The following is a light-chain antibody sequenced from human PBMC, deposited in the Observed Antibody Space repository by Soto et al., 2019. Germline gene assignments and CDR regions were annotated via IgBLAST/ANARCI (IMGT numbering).Light chain of an antibody. CDR3: QQYDDWPPLT. CDR1: QSVGTG. Sequence: EIVLTQSPATLSVSPGETVALSCRASQSVGTGLAWYQQKPGQAPRLLISGASTRATGVPARFSGSGSGTEFTLTINSLLSEDLATYYRQQYDDWPPLTFGGGTKVDIK. J-gene: IGKJ4*01. V-gene: IGKV3-15*01. CDR2: GAS.